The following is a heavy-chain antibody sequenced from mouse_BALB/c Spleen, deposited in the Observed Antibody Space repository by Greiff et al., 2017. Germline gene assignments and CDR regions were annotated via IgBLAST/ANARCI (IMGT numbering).Heavy chain of an antibody. Sequence: EVKLVESGGGLVKPGGSLKLSCAASGFTFSSYAMSWVRQSPEKRLEWVAEISSGGSYTYYPDTVTGRFTISRDNAKNTLYLEMSSLRSEDTAMYYCARGDYYGSSYDFAYWGQGTLVTVSA. D-gene: IGHD1-1*01. CDR1: GFTFSSYA. CDR2: ISSGGSYT. V-gene: IGHV5-9-4*01. J-gene: IGHJ3*01. CDR3: ARGDYYGSSYDFAY.